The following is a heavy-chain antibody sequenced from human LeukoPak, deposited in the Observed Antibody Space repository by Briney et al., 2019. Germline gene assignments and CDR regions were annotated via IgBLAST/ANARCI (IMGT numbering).Heavy chain of an antibody. CDR2: ITASGGNT. V-gene: IGHV3-23*01. Sequence: GGSLRLSCAASGFTFSSYAMGWVRQAPGKGLEWVSAITASGGNTYYADSVKGRFTISRDNSKNTLYQQVNSLRAEDTAVYYCPKGNGYSYGRYYFDYWGQGTLVTVSS. D-gene: IGHD5-18*01. J-gene: IGHJ4*02. CDR3: PKGNGYSYGRYYFDY. CDR1: GFTFSSYA.